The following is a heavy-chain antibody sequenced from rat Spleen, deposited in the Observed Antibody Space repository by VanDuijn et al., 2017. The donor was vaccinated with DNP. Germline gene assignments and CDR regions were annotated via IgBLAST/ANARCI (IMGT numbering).Heavy chain of an antibody. J-gene: IGHJ3*01. Sequence: EVQLVESGGGLVQPGRSLKLSCAASGFTFSNYGMAWVRQAPTKGLELVAYITYDGGYTYYGDPVKGRFTISRDNAKTTLSLQMNSLRSEDMATYYCARPMDYYSGGFAYWGQGTLVTVSS. CDR2: ITYDGGYT. CDR1: GFTFSNYG. V-gene: IGHV5S13*01. D-gene: IGHD1-1*01. CDR3: ARPMDYYSGGFAY.